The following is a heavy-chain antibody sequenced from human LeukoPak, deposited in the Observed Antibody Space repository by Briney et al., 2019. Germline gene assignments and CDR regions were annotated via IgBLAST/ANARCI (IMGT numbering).Heavy chain of an antibody. V-gene: IGHV1-69*01. CDR2: IIPIFGTA. Sequence: GSSVKVSCKASGGTFSSYAISWVRQAPGQGLEWMGGIIPIFGTANYAQKFQGRVTITADESTSTAYMELSSLRSGDAAVYYCARDYSTPPDAFDIWGQGTMVSVSS. CDR1: GGTFSSYA. J-gene: IGHJ3*02. CDR3: ARDYSTPPDAFDI. D-gene: IGHD3-3*01.